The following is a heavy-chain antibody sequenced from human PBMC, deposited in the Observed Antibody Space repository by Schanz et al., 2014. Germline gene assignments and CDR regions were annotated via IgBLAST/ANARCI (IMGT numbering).Heavy chain of an antibody. D-gene: IGHD6-13*01. V-gene: IGHV3-23*04. J-gene: IGHJ5*02. CDR2: ISNGGGGYI. Sequence: EVQLVESGGCLVQPGGSLRLSCEASGFTFRGYAMSWVRQAPGKGLQWVSTISNGGGGYISYADFVKGRFTISRDNARYSLYLEMNSLRAEDTAVYYCARGRARQLVHWFDPWGQGTLVTVSS. CDR3: ARGRARQLVHWFDP. CDR1: GFTFRGYA.